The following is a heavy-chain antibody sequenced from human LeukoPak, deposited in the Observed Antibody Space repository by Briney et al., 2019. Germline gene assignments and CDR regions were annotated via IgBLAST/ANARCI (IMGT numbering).Heavy chain of an antibody. V-gene: IGHV3-43*01. J-gene: IGHJ4*02. D-gene: IGHD3-10*01. CDR1: GFTFDDYS. Sequence: GGSLRLSCAASGFTFDDYSMHWVRQAPGMGLEWVSLITWDGTRTYYADSVKGRFTISRDNPEDSLYLQMNSLRVEDTAVYYCARDGSFFNFDHWGQGTLVTVSS. CDR2: ITWDGTRT. CDR3: ARDGSFFNFDH.